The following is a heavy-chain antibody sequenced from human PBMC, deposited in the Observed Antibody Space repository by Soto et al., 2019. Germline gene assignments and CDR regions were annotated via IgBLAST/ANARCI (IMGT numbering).Heavy chain of an antibody. J-gene: IGHJ4*02. V-gene: IGHV1-69*06. D-gene: IGHD1-7*01. Sequence: ASVKVSCKASGGTFSSYAISWVRQAPGQGLEWMGGIIPIFGTANYAQKFQGRVTITADKSTSTAYMELSSLRSEDTAVYYCARDGRITGTTNPLDYWGQATLATVYS. CDR1: GGTFSSYA. CDR3: ARDGRITGTTNPLDY. CDR2: IIPIFGTA.